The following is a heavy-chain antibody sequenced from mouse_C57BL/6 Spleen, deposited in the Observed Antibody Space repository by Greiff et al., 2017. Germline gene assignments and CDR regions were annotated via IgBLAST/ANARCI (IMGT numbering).Heavy chain of an antibody. CDR1: GYAFSSYW. CDR2: IYPGDGDT. Sequence: QVQLQQSGAELVKPGASVKISCKASGYAFSSYWMNWVKQRPGKGLEWIGQIYPGDGDTNYNGKFKGKATLTADKSSSTAYMQLSSLTSEDSAVYFCAPVTTHKDAMDYWGQGTSVTVSS. J-gene: IGHJ4*01. CDR3: APVTTHKDAMDY. V-gene: IGHV1-80*01. D-gene: IGHD2-12*01.